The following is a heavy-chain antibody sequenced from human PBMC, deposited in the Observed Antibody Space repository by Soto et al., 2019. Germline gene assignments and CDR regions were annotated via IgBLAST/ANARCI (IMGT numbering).Heavy chain of an antibody. V-gene: IGHV3-23*01. D-gene: IGHD2-2*01. CDR1: GFTFSSYA. J-gene: IGHJ4*02. CDR3: AKDIRKAVVVQAPETGYFDY. Sequence: EVQLLESGGGLVQPGGSLRLSCAASGFTFSSYAMSWVRQAPGKGLEWVSAISGSGGSTYYADSVKGRFTISRDNSKNTLYLQMHSLRAEHTAVYYCAKDIRKAVVVQAPETGYFDYWGQGTLVTVSS. CDR2: ISGSGGST.